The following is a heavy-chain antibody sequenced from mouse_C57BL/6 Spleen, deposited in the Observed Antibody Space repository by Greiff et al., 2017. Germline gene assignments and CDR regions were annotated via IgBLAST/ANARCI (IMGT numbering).Heavy chain of an antibody. D-gene: IGHD1-1*01. CDR1: GYTFTSYW. V-gene: IGHV1-52*01. Sequence: QVQLQQPGAELVRPGSSVKLSCKASGYTFTSYWMHWVKQRPIQGLEWIGNIDPSDSETHYNQKFKDKATLTVDKSSSTAYMQLSSLTSEDSAVYYCARGSDYGSSPYYYAMDYWGQGTSVTVSS. CDR2: IDPSDSET. CDR3: ARGSDYGSSPYYYAMDY. J-gene: IGHJ4*01.